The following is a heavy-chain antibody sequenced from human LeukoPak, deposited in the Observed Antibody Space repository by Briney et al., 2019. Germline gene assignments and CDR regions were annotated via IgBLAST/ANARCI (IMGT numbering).Heavy chain of an antibody. CDR2: IYSAGST. CDR3: ARGYNSGYYPDAFDI. Sequence: GGSLRLSCAASGFTVSSNYMNWVRQAPGQGLEWVSVIYSAGSTYYADSVKGRFTISRDNSKNTLYLQMNSLRVEDTAVYYCARGYNSGYYPDAFDIWGPGTMVTVSS. CDR1: GFTVSSNY. V-gene: IGHV3-66*01. J-gene: IGHJ3*02. D-gene: IGHD3-22*01.